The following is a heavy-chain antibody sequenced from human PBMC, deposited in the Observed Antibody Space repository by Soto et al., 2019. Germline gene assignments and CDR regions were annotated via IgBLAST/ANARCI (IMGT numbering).Heavy chain of an antibody. D-gene: IGHD2-15*01. Sequence: VQLVQSGAEVKKPGASVKVSCKASGYTFTSYGISWVRQAPGQGLEWMGWISAYNGNTNYAQKLQGRVTMTTDTSTSTAYMELRSLRSDDTAVYYCATDRFDCSGGSCYISNDYWGQGTLVTVSS. J-gene: IGHJ4*02. CDR1: GYTFTSYG. CDR3: ATDRFDCSGGSCYISNDY. V-gene: IGHV1-18*01. CDR2: ISAYNGNT.